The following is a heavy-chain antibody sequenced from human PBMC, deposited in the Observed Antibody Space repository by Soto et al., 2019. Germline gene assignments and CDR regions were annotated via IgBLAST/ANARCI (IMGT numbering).Heavy chain of an antibody. V-gene: IGHV3-23*01. D-gene: IGHD3-3*01. J-gene: IGHJ6*02. CDR3: AKDIEKATHYDFWRGYSPGKYYNYHGMDV. CDR2: ISGGGGST. Sequence: GGSLRLSCTASGFNFNTYVMTWVRQAPGKGLEGGSGISGGGGSTYYVDSVKGRFTISRDNSKNTLYLQMNSLRAEDTAVYYCAKDIEKATHYDFWRGYSPGKYYNYHGMDVWGQGTTVTVSS. CDR1: GFNFNTYV.